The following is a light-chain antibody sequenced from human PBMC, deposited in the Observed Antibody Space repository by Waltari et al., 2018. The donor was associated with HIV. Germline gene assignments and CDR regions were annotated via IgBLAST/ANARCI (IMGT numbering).Light chain of an antibody. J-gene: IGLJ1*01. Sequence: QSALTQPASVSGSPGQSITISCTGTSSDVGGYNYVSWYQHHPGKAPKLLIYEGSNRPSGVSNRFSGSKSDNTASLTIAGLQAEDEADYYCSSYTSDYTYVFGSGTEVTVL. CDR1: SSDVGGYNY. CDR3: SSYTSDYTYV. V-gene: IGLV2-14*01. CDR2: EGS.